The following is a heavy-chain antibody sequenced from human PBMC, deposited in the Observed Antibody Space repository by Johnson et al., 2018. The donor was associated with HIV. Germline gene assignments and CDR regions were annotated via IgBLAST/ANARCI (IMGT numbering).Heavy chain of an antibody. CDR1: GFTFDDYG. Sequence: QVQLVESGGGVVRPGESLRLSCTASGFTFDDYGMSWVRQVPGKGLEWVAVISYDGSNKYYADSVKGRFTISRDNAKNSLYLQMNSLRDEDTAVYYCVTADRGSAWGQGTTVTVSS. D-gene: IGHD1-26*01. V-gene: IGHV3-30*03. J-gene: IGHJ3*01. CDR3: VTADRGSA. CDR2: ISYDGSNK.